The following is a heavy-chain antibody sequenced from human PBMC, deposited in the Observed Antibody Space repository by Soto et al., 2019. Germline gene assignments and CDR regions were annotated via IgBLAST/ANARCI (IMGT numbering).Heavy chain of an antibody. CDR3: ARGGPDYGDFNYYYYMDV. D-gene: IGHD4-17*01. Sequence: GGSLRLSCAASGFTFSSYSMNWVRQAPGKGLEWVSYISSSSSTIYYADSVKGRFTISRDNAKNSLYLQMNSLRAEDTAVYYCARGGPDYGDFNYYYYMDVWGKGTTVTVSS. CDR1: GFTFSSYS. J-gene: IGHJ6*03. CDR2: ISSSSSTI. V-gene: IGHV3-48*01.